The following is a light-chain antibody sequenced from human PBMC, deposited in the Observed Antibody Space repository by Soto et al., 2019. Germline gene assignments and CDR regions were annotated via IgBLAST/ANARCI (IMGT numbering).Light chain of an antibody. CDR1: SSDVGIYNL. CDR3: CSYAGSNTYV. J-gene: IGLJ1*01. V-gene: IGLV2-23*02. CDR2: EVS. Sequence: QSVLTQPASVSGSPGQSITISCAGTSSDVGIYNLVSWYQQHPGKAPKLMIYEVSKRPSGVSNRFSGSKSGNTASLTISGLQAEDEADYYCCSYAGSNTYVFGTGTKLTVL.